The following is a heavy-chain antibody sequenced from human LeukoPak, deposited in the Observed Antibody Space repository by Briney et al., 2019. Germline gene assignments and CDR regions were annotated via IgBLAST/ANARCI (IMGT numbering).Heavy chain of an antibody. D-gene: IGHD1-26*01. CDR3: ARQYLGLDY. CDR1: GFTFSNYT. Sequence: GGSLRLSCAASGFTFSNYTMHWARRAPGKGLEWVAVLSSDETDAYYAESVKGRFTVSRDTSKNTLYLQMNSLRAEDTAVYYCARQYLGLDYWGQGTLVTVSS. CDR2: LSSDETDA. J-gene: IGHJ4*02. V-gene: IGHV3-30*04.